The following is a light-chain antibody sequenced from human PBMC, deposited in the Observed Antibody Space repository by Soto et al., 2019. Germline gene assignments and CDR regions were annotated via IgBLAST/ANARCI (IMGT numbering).Light chain of an antibody. CDR2: YDS. V-gene: IGLV3-21*04. CDR3: QVWDSTGDHPV. Sequence: SYELTQPPSVSVAPGKTASITCGGNNIGSHSVHWYQQRPGQAPVLVIYYDSDRPSGIPERFSGSNSGNTATLTISRVEAGDEADYFCQVWDSTGDHPVFGGGTKLTVL. J-gene: IGLJ3*02. CDR1: NIGSHS.